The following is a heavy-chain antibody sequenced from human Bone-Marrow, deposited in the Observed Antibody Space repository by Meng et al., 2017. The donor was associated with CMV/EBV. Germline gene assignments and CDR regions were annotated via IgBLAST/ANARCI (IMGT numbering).Heavy chain of an antibody. J-gene: IGHJ5*02. D-gene: IGHD3-3*01. CDR1: GFTFSDYY. CDR3: ATSITIFGVPS. Sequence: GESLKISCAASGFTFSDYYMSWIRQAPGKGLEWVSYISSSGSTTYYADSVKGRFTISRDNAKNSLYLQMNSLRAEDTAVYYCATSITIFGVPSWGQGTLVTVSS. CDR2: ISSSGSTT. V-gene: IGHV3-11*04.